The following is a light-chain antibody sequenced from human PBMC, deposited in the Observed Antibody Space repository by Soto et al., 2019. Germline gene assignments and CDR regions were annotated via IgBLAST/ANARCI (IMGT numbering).Light chain of an antibody. Sequence: QSVLTQPASVSGSPGQSITISCTGTSSDFGGYNYVSWYQHLPGKAPKLMIYEVTNRPSGVSNRFSGSKSANTASLTISGLQAEDEADYYCSSSTSSNTWVFGGGTKLTV. J-gene: IGLJ3*02. V-gene: IGLV2-14*01. CDR3: SSSTSSNTWV. CDR2: EVT. CDR1: SSDFGGYNY.